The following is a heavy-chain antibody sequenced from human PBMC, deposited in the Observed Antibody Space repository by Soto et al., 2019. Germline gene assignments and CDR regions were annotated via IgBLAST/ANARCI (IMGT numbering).Heavy chain of an antibody. Sequence: ASVKVSCKASGYTFTSYGISWVRQAPGQGLEWMGRISAYNGNTNYAQKLQGRVTMTTDTSTSTAYMELRSLRSDDTAVYYCAKDRGGKTAIIWFDPWGQGTLVTVS. D-gene: IGHD2-21*02. V-gene: IGHV1-18*01. CDR3: AKDRGGKTAIIWFDP. CDR2: ISAYNGNT. CDR1: GYTFTSYG. J-gene: IGHJ5*02.